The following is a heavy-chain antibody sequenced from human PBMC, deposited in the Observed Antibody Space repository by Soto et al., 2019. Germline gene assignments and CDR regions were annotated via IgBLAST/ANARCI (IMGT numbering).Heavy chain of an antibody. J-gene: IGHJ4*02. V-gene: IGHV2-5*02. CDR3: AHRVLRTVFGLVTTTAIYFDF. D-gene: IGHD3-3*01. Sequence: QITLNESGPTVVRPTETLTLTCRFSGFSLTTSGVGVGWIRQSPGKAPEWLALIYWDDDKRYSASLKSRLTIPQYTSKNQVVLTVSDLDPTDTATDSCAHRVLRTVFGLVTTTAIYFDFWGQGTPVAVSS. CDR2: IYWDDDK. CDR1: GFSLTTSGVG.